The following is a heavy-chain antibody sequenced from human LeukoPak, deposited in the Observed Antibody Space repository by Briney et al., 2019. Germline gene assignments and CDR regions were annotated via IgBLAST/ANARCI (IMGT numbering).Heavy chain of an antibody. CDR3: ARAWGLLSIPPAFDI. CDR2: IYYSGST. V-gene: IGHV4-39*07. CDR1: GGSISSSSYY. D-gene: IGHD3-10*01. Sequence: SETLSLTCTVSGGSISSSSYYWGWIRQPPGKGLEWIGSIYYSGSTYYNPSLKSRVTISVDTSKNQSSLKLSSVTAADTAVYYCARAWGLLSIPPAFDIWGQGTMVTVSS. J-gene: IGHJ3*02.